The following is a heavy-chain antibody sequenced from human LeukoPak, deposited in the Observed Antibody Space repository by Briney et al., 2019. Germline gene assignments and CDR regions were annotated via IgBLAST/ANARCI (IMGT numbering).Heavy chain of an antibody. Sequence: GGSLRLSCAASGFTFSSYAMSWVRQAPGKGLGWVSAISGSGGSTYYADSVKGRFTISRDNSKNTLYLQMNSLRAEGTAVYYCAKDTAGSGWLVSGDYWGQGTLVTVSS. J-gene: IGHJ4*02. CDR3: AKDTAGSGWLVSGDY. CDR1: GFTFSSYA. V-gene: IGHV3-23*01. D-gene: IGHD6-19*01. CDR2: ISGSGGST.